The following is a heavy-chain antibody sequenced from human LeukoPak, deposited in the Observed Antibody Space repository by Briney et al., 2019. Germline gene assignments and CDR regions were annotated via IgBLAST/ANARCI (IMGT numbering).Heavy chain of an antibody. Sequence: PGGSLRLSCAASGFTFSSYAMSWVRQAPGKGLEWVSAISGSGGSTYYADSVKGRFTISRDNSKNTLYLQMNSLRAEDTAVYYCAKGQAGGYERAPDYWGQGTLVTVSS. D-gene: IGHD5-12*01. V-gene: IGHV3-23*01. CDR2: ISGSGGST. CDR3: AKGQAGGYERAPDY. J-gene: IGHJ4*02. CDR1: GFTFSSYA.